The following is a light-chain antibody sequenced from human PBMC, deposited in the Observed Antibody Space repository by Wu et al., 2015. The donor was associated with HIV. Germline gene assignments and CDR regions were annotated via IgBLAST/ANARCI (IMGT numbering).Light chain of an antibody. CDR1: QRVSSNY. CDR2: GAS. J-gene: IGKJ5*01. Sequence: IVLTQSPGTLSLSPGERATLSCRASQRVSSNYLAWYQQKFGQAPRLLIYGASIRATGIPDRFSGSGSGTVFTLTINSLESEDFALYYCQYRTTFGQGTRLESK. CDR3: QYRTT. V-gene: IGKV3-20*01.